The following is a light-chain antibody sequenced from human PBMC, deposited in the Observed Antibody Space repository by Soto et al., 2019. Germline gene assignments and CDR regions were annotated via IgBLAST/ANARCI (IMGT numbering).Light chain of an antibody. CDR3: QQFNNYSYRLT. CDR1: QGISSA. CDR2: DAS. V-gene: IGKV1D-13*01. Sequence: AIQLTQSPSSLSASVGDRVTITCRASQGISSALAWYQQKPGKAPKLLIYDASSLESGVPSRFSGSGSGTDFTLTISSLQPEDFATYYCQQFNNYSYRLTFGGGTKVEIK. J-gene: IGKJ4*01.